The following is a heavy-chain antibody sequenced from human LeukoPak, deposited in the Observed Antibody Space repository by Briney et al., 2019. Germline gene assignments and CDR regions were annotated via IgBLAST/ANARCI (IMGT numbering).Heavy chain of an antibody. Sequence: GGSLTLSCTASVFTFSSYCMHCVRQAPGKGLECVPHISYDGINKNYAHSVKGRFTISRDNSKNTLYLQMNSLGAEDTAVYYCAKDSGGDYYDSLEYFQNWGQGTLVTVSS. CDR2: ISYDGINK. D-gene: IGHD3-22*01. CDR1: VFTFSSYC. J-gene: IGHJ1*01. V-gene: IGHV3-30*18. CDR3: AKDSGGDYYDSLEYFQN.